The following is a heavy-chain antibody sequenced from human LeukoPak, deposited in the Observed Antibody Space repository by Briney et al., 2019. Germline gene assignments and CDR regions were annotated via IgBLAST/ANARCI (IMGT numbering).Heavy chain of an antibody. V-gene: IGHV4-30-4*01. Sequence: SQTLSLTCTVSGGSFSSCDYYWSWIRQPPGKGLEWIGYIYYSGSTYYNPSLKSRVTISVDTSKNQFSLKLSSVTAADTAVYYCARGSDCSSTSCLTDAFDIWGQGTMVTVSS. J-gene: IGHJ3*02. D-gene: IGHD2-2*01. CDR2: IYYSGST. CDR1: GGSFSSCDYY. CDR3: ARGSDCSSTSCLTDAFDI.